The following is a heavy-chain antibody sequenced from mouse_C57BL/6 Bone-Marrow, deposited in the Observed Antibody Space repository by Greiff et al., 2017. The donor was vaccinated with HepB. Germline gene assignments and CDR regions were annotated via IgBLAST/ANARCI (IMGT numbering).Heavy chain of an antibody. CDR2: ISNGGGST. D-gene: IGHD2-4*01. J-gene: IGHJ1*03. V-gene: IGHV5-12*01. CDR1: GFTFSDYY. CDR3: ARRYDYFSYWYFDV. Sequence: LVESGGGLVQPGGSLKLSCAASGFTFSDYYMYWVRQTPEKRLEWVAYISNGGGSTYYPDTVKGRFTISRDNAKNTLYLQMSRLKSEDTAMYYCARRYDYFSYWYFDVWGTGTTVTVSS.